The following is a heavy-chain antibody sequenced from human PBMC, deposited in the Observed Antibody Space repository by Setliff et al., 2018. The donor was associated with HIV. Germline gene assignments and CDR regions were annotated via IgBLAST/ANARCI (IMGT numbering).Heavy chain of an antibody. J-gene: IGHJ3*02. CDR2: ITKRADET. D-gene: IGHD3-10*01. CDR3: VRDLLWAFDM. CDR1: GFTFGSYS. Sequence: GGSLRLSCAASGFTFGSYSMNWVRQAPGKGLEWISYITKRADETHYADSVKGRFSISRDTAKNSLYLQMNSLRPEDTALYYCVRDLLWAFDMRGPGTMVTVSS. V-gene: IGHV3-21*05.